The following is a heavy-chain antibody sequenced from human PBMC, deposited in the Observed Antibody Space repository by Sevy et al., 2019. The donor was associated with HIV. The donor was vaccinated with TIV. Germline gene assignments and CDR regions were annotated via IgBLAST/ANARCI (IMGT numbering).Heavy chain of an antibody. J-gene: IGHJ4*02. CDR3: ARAYPAIRYYDSSGYSPTDY. D-gene: IGHD3-22*01. CDR1: GFTFSSYG. Sequence: GGSLRLSCAASGFTFSSYGMHWVRQAPGKGLEWVAVIWYDGSNKYYADSVKGRFTISRDNSKNTLYLQMNSLRAEDTVGYYCARAYPAIRYYDSSGYSPTDYWGQGTLVTVSS. CDR2: IWYDGSNK. V-gene: IGHV3-33*01.